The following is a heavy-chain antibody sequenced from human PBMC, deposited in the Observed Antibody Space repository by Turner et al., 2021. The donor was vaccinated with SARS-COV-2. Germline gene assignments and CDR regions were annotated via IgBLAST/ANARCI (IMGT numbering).Heavy chain of an antibody. CDR1: GFPFSSYW. CDR2: INSDGSST. CDR3: ASHGAHPGFDY. D-gene: IGHD3-16*01. J-gene: IGHJ4*02. Sequence: EVQLVESGGGLVQPGGSLRLSCAASGFPFSSYWMHWVRQAPGKGLVWVSRINSDGSSTSYADSVKGRFTISRDNAKNTLYLQMNSLRAEDTAVYYCASHGAHPGFDYWGQGTLVTVSS. V-gene: IGHV3-74*02.